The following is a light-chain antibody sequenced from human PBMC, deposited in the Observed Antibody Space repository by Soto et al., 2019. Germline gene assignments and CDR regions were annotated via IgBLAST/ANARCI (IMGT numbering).Light chain of an antibody. J-gene: IGLJ3*02. CDR2: GNT. Sequence: QSVLTQPPSVSGAPGQRVTISCTGSSSNIGSGYDVHWYQQLPGTAPKLLIYGNTNRPSGVPDRFSGSKSGTSASLAITGLQAEDEADYYCRSYDSSISDGVFGGGTKLTVL. V-gene: IGLV1-40*01. CDR1: SSNIGSGYD. CDR3: RSYDSSISDGV.